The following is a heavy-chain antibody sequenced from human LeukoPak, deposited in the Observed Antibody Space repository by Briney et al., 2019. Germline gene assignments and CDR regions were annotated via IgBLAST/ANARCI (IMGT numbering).Heavy chain of an antibody. V-gene: IGHV3-21*01. J-gene: IGHJ4*02. CDR2: ISSSSSYI. D-gene: IGHD3-22*01. Sequence: GGSLRLSCAASGFTFSSYSMNWVRQAPGKGLEWVSTISSSSSYIYYADSVKGRFTISRDNAKNSLYLQMNSLRAEDTAVYYCARSGPDYYDSSGYYPRFDYWGQGTLVTVSS. CDR3: ARSGPDYYDSSGYYPRFDY. CDR1: GFTFSSYS.